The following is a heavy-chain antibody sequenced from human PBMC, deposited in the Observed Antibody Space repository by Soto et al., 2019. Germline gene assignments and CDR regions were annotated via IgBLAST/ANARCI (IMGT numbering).Heavy chain of an antibody. CDR2: IYDSGSP. Sequence: SETLSLTCTVSGGSISVYYRSWIRQPPGQALEWIGYIYDSGSPYYNPSLRSRVIISADTSKNQISLKLTSATAADTAVYYCARGVGSSPPRYWGRGTLVTVSS. CDR3: ARGVGSSPPRY. V-gene: IGHV4-59*01. D-gene: IGHD1-26*01. CDR1: GGSISVYY. J-gene: IGHJ4*02.